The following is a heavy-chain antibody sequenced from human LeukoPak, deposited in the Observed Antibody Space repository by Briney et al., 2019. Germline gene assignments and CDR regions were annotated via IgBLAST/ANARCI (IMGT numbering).Heavy chain of an antibody. D-gene: IGHD2-2*01. CDR3: ARDPCSSTSCYGNWFDP. V-gene: IGHV1-3*01. J-gene: IGHJ5*02. CDR2: INAGNGNT. CDR1: GYTFTSYA. Sequence: ASVKVSCKASGYTFTSYAMHWVRQAPRQRLEWMGWINAGNGNTKYSQKFQGRVTITRDTSASTAYMELSSLRSEDTAVYYCARDPCSSTSCYGNWFDPWGQGTLVTVSS.